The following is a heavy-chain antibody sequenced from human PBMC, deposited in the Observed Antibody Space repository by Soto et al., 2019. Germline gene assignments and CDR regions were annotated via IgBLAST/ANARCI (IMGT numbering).Heavy chain of an antibody. V-gene: IGHV1-18*01. CDR3: ARGRIVASIHDAFEI. D-gene: IGHD5-12*01. J-gene: IGHJ3*02. Sequence: APVKVSCKASGYPFTSYGISWVRQAPGQGLEWVAWISAYNGKRDTAQKFQGRVTMTLDTSTDTAHMELGDLTSADTAVYYCARGRIVASIHDAFEIWGQGTKVTVS. CDR2: ISAYNGKR. CDR1: GYPFTSYG.